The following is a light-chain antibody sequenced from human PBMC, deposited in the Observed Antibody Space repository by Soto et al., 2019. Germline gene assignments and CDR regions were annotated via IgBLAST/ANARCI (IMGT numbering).Light chain of an antibody. J-gene: IGKJ1*01. CDR1: QSVDIN. Sequence: EIVLTQSPATLSVSPGDRVTLSCGASQSVDINLAWYQQKAGQAPRLLIYGASNRATGIPDKFSGSGSGTDFTLTISRLEPEDFAVYYCQQYGTSPRTSGQGTKVDIK. CDR3: QQYGTSPRT. V-gene: IGKV3-20*01. CDR2: GAS.